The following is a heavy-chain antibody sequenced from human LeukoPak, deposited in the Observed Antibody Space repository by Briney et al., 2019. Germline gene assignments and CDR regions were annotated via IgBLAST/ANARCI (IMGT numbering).Heavy chain of an antibody. V-gene: IGHV3-30*18. CDR2: ISYDGSNK. J-gene: IGHJ3*02. CDR1: GFTFSSYG. Sequence: PGGSLRLSCAASGFTFSSYGMHWVRQAPGKGLEWVAVISYDGSNKYYADSVKGRFTISRDNSKNTLYLQMNSLRAEDTAIYYCAKEGYYYGSGDAFDIWGQGTMVTVSS. CDR3: AKEGYYYGSGDAFDI. D-gene: IGHD3-22*01.